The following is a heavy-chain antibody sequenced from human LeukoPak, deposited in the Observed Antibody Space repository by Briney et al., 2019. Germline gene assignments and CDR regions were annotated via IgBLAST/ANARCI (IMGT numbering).Heavy chain of an antibody. Sequence: ASAKVSCTASGFTFTDYYMHWVRLAPGQGLEWMGYINPHSGVTSFPQKFRGRVTLTTDTSISAAYMELSSLISDDTAMYYCVREGITKAFDLWGQGALVTVSS. CDR1: GFTFTDYY. D-gene: IGHD1-14*01. V-gene: IGHV1-2*02. CDR2: INPHSGVT. CDR3: VREGITKAFDL. J-gene: IGHJ4*02.